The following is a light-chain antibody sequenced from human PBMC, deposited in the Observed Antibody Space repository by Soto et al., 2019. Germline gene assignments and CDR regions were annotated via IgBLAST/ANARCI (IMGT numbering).Light chain of an antibody. Sequence: SALTQPASVSGSPGQSIAISCTGASSDVGGYNLVSWYQQHPGKAPKLLIYEVTKRPSGVSNRFSGSKSGNTASLTISGLQAEDEADYHCCSYAGGYTYVFGTGTKLTVL. CDR1: SSDVGGYNL. V-gene: IGLV2-23*02. CDR3: CSYAGGYTYV. CDR2: EVT. J-gene: IGLJ1*01.